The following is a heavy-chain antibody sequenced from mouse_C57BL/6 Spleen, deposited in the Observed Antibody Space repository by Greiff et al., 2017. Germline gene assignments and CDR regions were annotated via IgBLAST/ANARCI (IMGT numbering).Heavy chain of an antibody. CDR2: ISSGGDYI. Sequence: EVMLVESGEGLVKPGGSLKLSCAASGFTFSSYAMSWVRQTPEKRLEWVAYISSGGDYIYYADTVKGRFTISRDNARNTLYLQMSSLKSEDTAMYYCTRVPRLLGAMDYWGQGTSVTVSS. CDR3: TRVPRLLGAMDY. V-gene: IGHV5-9-1*02. D-gene: IGHD2-10*01. J-gene: IGHJ4*01. CDR1: GFTFSSYA.